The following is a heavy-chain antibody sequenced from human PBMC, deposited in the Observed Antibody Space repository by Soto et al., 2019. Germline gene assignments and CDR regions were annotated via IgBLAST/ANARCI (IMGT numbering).Heavy chain of an antibody. J-gene: IGHJ6*02. V-gene: IGHV1-8*01. CDR3: ARGMSVLMVYAVYYYYYGMDV. D-gene: IGHD2-8*01. CDR2: MNPNSGNT. CDR1: GYTFTSYD. Sequence: AASVKVSCKASGYTFTSYDINWVRQATGQGLEWMGWMNPNSGNTGYAQKFQGRVTMTRNTSISTAYMELSSLRSEDTAVYYCARGMSVLMVYAVYYYYYGMDVWGQGTTVTVSS.